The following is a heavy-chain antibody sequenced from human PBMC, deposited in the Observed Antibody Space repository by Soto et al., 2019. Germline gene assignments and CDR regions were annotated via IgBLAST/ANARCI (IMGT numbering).Heavy chain of an antibody. Sequence: QVQLVESGGGVVQPGRSLRLSCAASGFTFSSYGMHWVRQAPGKGLEWVAVISYDGSNKYYADSVKGRFTISRDNSKNTLYLQMNSLRAEDTAVYYCAKDLWGWEPSYTYGMDVWGQGTTVTVSS. D-gene: IGHD1-26*01. V-gene: IGHV3-30*18. CDR3: AKDLWGWEPSYTYGMDV. J-gene: IGHJ6*02. CDR2: ISYDGSNK. CDR1: GFTFSSYG.